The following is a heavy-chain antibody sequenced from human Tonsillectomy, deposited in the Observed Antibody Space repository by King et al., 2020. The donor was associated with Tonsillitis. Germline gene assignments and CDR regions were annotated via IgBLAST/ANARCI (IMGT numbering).Heavy chain of an antibody. CDR1: GFTFSNYA. V-gene: IGHV3-23*04. CDR2: ISGSGGST. J-gene: IGHJ4*02. D-gene: IGHD4-11*01. Sequence: VQLVESGGGLVQPGGSLRLSCGASGFTFSNYAMSWVRQAPGKGLEWVSAISGSGGSTNYADSVKGRFTISRDNSKNTQHLQMNSLRAEDTAVYYCAKGGLQYPYCSDYWGQGTLVTVSS. CDR3: AKGGLQYPYCSDY.